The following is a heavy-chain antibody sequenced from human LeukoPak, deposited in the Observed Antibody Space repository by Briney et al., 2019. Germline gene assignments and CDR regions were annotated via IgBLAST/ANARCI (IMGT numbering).Heavy chain of an antibody. Sequence: PGGSLRLSCAASGFTFSSYGMHWVRQAPGKGLEWVAVISYDGSNKYYADSVKGRFTISRGNSKNTLYLQMNSLRAEDTAVYYCAKSKALTTLHYWGQGTLVTVSS. CDR1: GFTFSSYG. V-gene: IGHV3-30*18. CDR3: AKSKALTTLHY. J-gene: IGHJ4*02. CDR2: ISYDGSNK. D-gene: IGHD4-11*01.